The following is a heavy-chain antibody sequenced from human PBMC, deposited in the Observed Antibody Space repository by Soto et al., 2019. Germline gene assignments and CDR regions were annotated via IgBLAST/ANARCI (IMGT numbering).Heavy chain of an antibody. D-gene: IGHD6-13*01. V-gene: IGHV1-69*06. CDR1: GSTFNTYA. CDR3: ARGGYSSSWRFDY. J-gene: IGHJ4*02. Sequence: QVPLVQSGAELKKPGSSVKVSCKTSGSTFNTYAISWVRQAPGQGLEWMGGIVPIISTTYYAQKFEGRVTVTADKSTTTAYMELSSLTADDTAVYYCARGGYSSSWRFDYWGQGNLVTVSS. CDR2: IVPIISTT.